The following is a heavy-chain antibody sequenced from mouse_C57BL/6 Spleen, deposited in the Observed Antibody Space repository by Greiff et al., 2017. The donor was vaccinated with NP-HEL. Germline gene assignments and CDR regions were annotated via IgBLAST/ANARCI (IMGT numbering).Heavy chain of an antibody. Sequence: VQLQQSGPELVKPGASVKISCKASGYSFTGYYMNWVKQSPEKSLEWIGEINPSTGGTTYNQKFKAKATLTVDKSSSTAYMQLKSLTSEDSAVXDCARHYDYPHWYFDVWGTGTTVTVAS. CDR3: ARHYDYPHWYFDV. D-gene: IGHD2-4*01. V-gene: IGHV1-42*01. J-gene: IGHJ1*03. CDR1: GYSFTGYY. CDR2: INPSTGGT.